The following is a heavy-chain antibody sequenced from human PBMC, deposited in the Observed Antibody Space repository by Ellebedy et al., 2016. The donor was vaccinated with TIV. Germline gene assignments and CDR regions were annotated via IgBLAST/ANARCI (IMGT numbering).Heavy chain of an antibody. CDR3: ARFSAAQLSYNWFDP. V-gene: IGHV5-51*01. Sequence: GGSLRLSXRGTGYRFSDYWIGWMRQMPGKGLEWMGIIYPDDSDTRYSPSFQGQVTISADKSISTAYLQWSSLRASDTAMYYCARFSAAQLSYNWFDPWGQGTLVTVSS. J-gene: IGHJ5*02. CDR2: IYPDDSDT. D-gene: IGHD2-2*01. CDR1: GYRFSDYW.